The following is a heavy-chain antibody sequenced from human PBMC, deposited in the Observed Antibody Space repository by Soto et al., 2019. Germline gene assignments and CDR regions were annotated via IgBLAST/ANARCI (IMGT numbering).Heavy chain of an antibody. D-gene: IGHD6-19*01. CDR3: ANSLGGGFCVY. V-gene: IGHV3-23*01. CDR1: GFTFSNYA. J-gene: IGHJ4*02. Sequence: PVGSLRLSCVASGFTFSNYATSWVRQAPGKGLEWVSSVTPSGGNTYYADSVKGRFTMSRDNSKNTLYLQMSSLRVEDTAVYYCANSLGGGFCVYWGQGTLVTVSS. CDR2: VTPSGGNT.